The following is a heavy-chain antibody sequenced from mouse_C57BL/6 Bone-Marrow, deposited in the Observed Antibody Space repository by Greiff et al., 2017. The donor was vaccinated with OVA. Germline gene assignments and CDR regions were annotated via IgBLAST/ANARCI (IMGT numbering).Heavy chain of an antibody. CDR1: GYAFSSSW. Sequence: QVQLQQSGPELVKPGASVKISCKASGYAFSSSWMNWVKQRPGKGLEWIGRIYPGDGDTNYNGKFKGKATLTADKSSSTVYMELSRLTSEDSAVYFCARHEVQLGYFDYWGQGTTLTVSS. CDR2: IYPGDGDT. J-gene: IGHJ2*01. D-gene: IGHD4-1*02. V-gene: IGHV1-82*01. CDR3: ARHEVQLGYFDY.